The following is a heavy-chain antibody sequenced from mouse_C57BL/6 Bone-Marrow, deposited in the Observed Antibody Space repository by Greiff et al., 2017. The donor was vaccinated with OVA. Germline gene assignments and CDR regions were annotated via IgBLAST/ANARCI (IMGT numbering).Heavy chain of an antibody. CDR1: GYTFTSYG. D-gene: IGHD2-2*01. J-gene: IGHJ2*01. CDR3: ARYGWLRRGVYYFDY. Sequence: VQLQQSGAELARPGASVKLSCKASGYTFTSYGISWVKQRTGQGLEWIGEIYPRSGNTYYNEKFKGKATLTADKSSSTAYMELRSLTSEDSAVYFCARYGWLRRGVYYFDYWGQGPPLTVSS. V-gene: IGHV1-81*01. CDR2: IYPRSGNT.